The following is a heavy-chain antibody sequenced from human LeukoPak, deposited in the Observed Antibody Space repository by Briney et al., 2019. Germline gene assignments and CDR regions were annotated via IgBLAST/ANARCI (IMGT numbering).Heavy chain of an antibody. Sequence: SETLSLTCTVSGGSISSGSYYWSWIRQPAGKGLEWIGRIYTSVSTNYNPSLKSRVTISVDTSKNQFSLKLSSVTAADTAVYYCAYGDYGIIDYWGQGTLVTVSS. D-gene: IGHD4-17*01. CDR2: IYTSVST. J-gene: IGHJ4*02. CDR3: AYGDYGIIDY. CDR1: GGSISSGSYY. V-gene: IGHV4-61*02.